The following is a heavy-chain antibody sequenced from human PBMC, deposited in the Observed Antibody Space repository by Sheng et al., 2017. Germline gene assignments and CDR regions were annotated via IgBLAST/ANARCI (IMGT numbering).Heavy chain of an antibody. Sequence: QMQESGPGLVNTSQTLSLTCRLSGDLIDSGDTTGPGSDSPPGRGVEWIGRISTSETTNYNPSLKSRVSIFINWTNNQFSLRLKSVTAADTAVYYCARRSYGSGSYRILYFDSWGQGALVTVSS. D-gene: IGHD3-10*01. J-gene: IGHJ4*02. CDR1: GDLIDSGDTT. V-gene: IGHV4-61*02. CDR2: ISTSETT. CDR3: ARRSYGSGSYRILYFDS.